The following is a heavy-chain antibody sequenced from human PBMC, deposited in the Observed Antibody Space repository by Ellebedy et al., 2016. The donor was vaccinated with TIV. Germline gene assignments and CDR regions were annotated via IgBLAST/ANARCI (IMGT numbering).Heavy chain of an antibody. J-gene: IGHJ4*02. V-gene: IGHV3-23*01. D-gene: IGHD4-17*01. Sequence: GESLKISXAASGFRFSNYAMSWVRQAPGKGLEWVSTIIGSGGSTYYADSVKGRFTISRDNSKNTLYLQMNSLRAEDTAVYYCAKATVTRTGRPRRFDYWGQGTLVTVSS. CDR3: AKATVTRTGRPRRFDY. CDR2: IIGSGGST. CDR1: GFRFSNYA.